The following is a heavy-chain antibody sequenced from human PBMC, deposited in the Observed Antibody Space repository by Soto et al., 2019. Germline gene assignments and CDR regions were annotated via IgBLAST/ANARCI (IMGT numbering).Heavy chain of an antibody. Sequence: GESLKISCKGSGYTFSSHWIGWARQRPGKGLEWMGIIYPGDSDTRYSPSFQGQVTISADKSISTAYLQWISLKASDTGMYYCASTTYSGSYYYYYGMDVWGQGTTVTVS. CDR3: ASTTYSGSYYYYYGMDV. CDR1: GYTFSSHW. J-gene: IGHJ6*02. CDR2: IYPGDSDT. D-gene: IGHD1-26*01. V-gene: IGHV5-51*03.